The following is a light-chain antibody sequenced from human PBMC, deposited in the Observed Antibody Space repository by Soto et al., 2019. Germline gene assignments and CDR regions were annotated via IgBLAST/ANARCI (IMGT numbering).Light chain of an antibody. J-gene: IGKJ5*01. CDR3: QQRSNWPIT. CDR2: DVS. V-gene: IGKV3-11*01. CDR1: QSISGY. Sequence: EIVLTQSPVTLSLSPGERATLSCRASQSISGYLAWYQQKPGQAPRLLIYDVSNRATGIPARFSGSGSGTDFTLTINNLDPEDFAVYYCQQRSNWPITFGQGTRLENK.